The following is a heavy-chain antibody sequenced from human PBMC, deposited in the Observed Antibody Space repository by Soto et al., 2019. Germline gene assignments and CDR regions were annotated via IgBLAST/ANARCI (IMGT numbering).Heavy chain of an antibody. CDR2: IYYSGRT. D-gene: IGHD1-26*01. CDR1: GDSISGYY. CDR3: ARSVAASPL. V-gene: IGHV4-59*01. Sequence: SETLSLTCTVSGDSISGYYWSWIRQPPGKGLEWIGYIYYSGRTNYNPSLKSRVTISVDTSKNQFSLKLSSVTAADTAVYYCARSVAASPLWGQGTLVTVSS. J-gene: IGHJ4*02.